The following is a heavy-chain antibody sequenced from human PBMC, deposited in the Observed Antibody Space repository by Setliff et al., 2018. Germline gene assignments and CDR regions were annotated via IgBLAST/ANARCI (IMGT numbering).Heavy chain of an antibody. J-gene: IGHJ6*03. V-gene: IGHV2-70*11. D-gene: IGHD1-7*01. Sequence: SGPTLVNPTQTLTLTCTFSGFSLSTSGMCVSWIRQPPGKALEWLARIDWDDDKRYRPSLNKRLTVTKGASGNQVVLTMTNVDPVDTATYYCARLTGTDYYYYYMDVWGKGTTVTVSS. CDR2: IDWDDDK. CDR3: ARLTGTDYYYYYMDV. CDR1: GFSLSTSGMC.